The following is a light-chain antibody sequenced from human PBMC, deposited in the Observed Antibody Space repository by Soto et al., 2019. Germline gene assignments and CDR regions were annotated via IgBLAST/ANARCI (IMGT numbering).Light chain of an antibody. J-gene: IGKJ4*01. CDR2: GAS. CDR3: QQYNNWPPLT. Sequence: EIVMTQSPATLSVSPGERATLSCRASQSVSSNLAWYQQKPGQAPRLLIYGASTRATGIPARFSGSGSGTEFTLTISSLQSEDFAVYDCQQYNNWPPLTFGGGTKVESK. CDR1: QSVSSN. V-gene: IGKV3D-15*01.